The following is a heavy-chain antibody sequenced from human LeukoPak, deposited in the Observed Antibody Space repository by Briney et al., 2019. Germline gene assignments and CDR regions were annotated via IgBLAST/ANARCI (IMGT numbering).Heavy chain of an antibody. J-gene: IGHJ4*02. CDR3: ARFVIAAYDLYY. CDR2: INHSGST. V-gene: IGHV4-34*01. CDR1: GGSFSGYY. D-gene: IGHD6-6*01. Sequence: SETLSLTCAVYGGSFSGYYWSWIRQPPGKGLEWIGEINHSGSTNYNPSLKSRVSISVDTYKKQFSLMLSSVPAADTAVYYWARFVIAAYDLYYWGQGTLVTVSS.